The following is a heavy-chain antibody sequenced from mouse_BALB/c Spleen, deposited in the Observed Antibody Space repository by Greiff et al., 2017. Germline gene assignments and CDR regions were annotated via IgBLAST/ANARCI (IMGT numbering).Heavy chain of an antibody. J-gene: IGHJ1*01. CDR1: GYAFSSSW. V-gene: IGHV1-82*01. CDR2: IYPGDGDT. CDR3: ARKRTWYFDV. Sequence: QVQLKQSGPELVKPGASVKISCKASGYAFSSSWMNWVKQRPGQGLEWIGRIYPGDGDTNYNGKFKGKATLTADKSSSTAYMQLSSLTSVDSAVYFCARKRTWYFDVWGAGTTVTVSS.